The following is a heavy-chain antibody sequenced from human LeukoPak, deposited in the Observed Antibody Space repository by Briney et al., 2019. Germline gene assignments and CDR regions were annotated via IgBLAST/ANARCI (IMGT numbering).Heavy chain of an antibody. CDR1: GGSVSSGSYY. J-gene: IGHJ4*02. D-gene: IGHD6-19*01. CDR2: IYYSGST. Sequence: TSETLSLTCTVSGGSVSSGSYYWSWIRQSPGKGLEWIGFIYYSGSTNYNPSLKSRVSISVDTSKNQFSLKLSSVTAADTAVYYCARAFSSSLFDYWGQGTLVTVSS. V-gene: IGHV4-61*01. CDR3: ARAFSSSLFDY.